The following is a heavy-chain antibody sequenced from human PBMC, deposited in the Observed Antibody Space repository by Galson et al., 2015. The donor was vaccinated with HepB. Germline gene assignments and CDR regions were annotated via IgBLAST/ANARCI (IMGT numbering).Heavy chain of an antibody. CDR3: AREAVYNYDSSALMGVGAPGVFEI. Sequence: SVKVSCKASGYTFSRYLMHWVRQAPGQTLEWMGWINPGNGDTRYSQKFQGRVTITRDTSASTAYMELSSLRSEDTAVFYCAREAVYNYDSSALMGVGAPGVFEIWGQGTVITVSS. J-gene: IGHJ3*02. D-gene: IGHD3-22*01. CDR2: INPGNGDT. V-gene: IGHV1-3*01. CDR1: GYTFSRYL.